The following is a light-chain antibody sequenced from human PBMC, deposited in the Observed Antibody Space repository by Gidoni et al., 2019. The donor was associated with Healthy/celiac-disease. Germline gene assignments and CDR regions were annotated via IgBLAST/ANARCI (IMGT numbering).Light chain of an antibody. V-gene: IGLV1-40*01. CDR1: SSNIGAGYD. CDR3: QSYDSSLSGEWV. J-gene: IGLJ3*02. CDR2: GNS. Sequence: QSVLTQPPSVSGAPGQRVTISCTGSSSNIGAGYDVHWYQQLPGTDPKLLIYGNSKRPSGVPDRFSGSKSGTSASLAITGLQAEDEADYYCQSYDSSLSGEWVFGGGTKLTVL.